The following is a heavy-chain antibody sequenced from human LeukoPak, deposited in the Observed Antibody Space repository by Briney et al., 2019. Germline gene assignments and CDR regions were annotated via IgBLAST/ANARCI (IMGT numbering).Heavy chain of an antibody. Sequence: SETLSLTCSVSGGSISGYYWSWVRQPPGEGLECIGYIYSSGSTNYNPSLKSRLTISVDTSNNQFSLKLTSVTAADTAVYYCARGSKGSRWPGGYFDLWGRGALVTVSS. V-gene: IGHV4-59*01. J-gene: IGHJ2*01. CDR2: IYSSGST. CDR3: ARGSKGSRWPGGYFDL. CDR1: GGSISGYY. D-gene: IGHD6-13*01.